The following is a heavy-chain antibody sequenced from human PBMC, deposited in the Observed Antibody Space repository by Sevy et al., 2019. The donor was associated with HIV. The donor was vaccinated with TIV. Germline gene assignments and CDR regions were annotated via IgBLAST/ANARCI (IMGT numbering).Heavy chain of an antibody. D-gene: IGHD6-19*01. CDR2: ISWDGETT. CDR1: GFTFDDYN. Sequence: GGSLRLSCAVSGFTFDDYNLHWIRQPPGKGLEWVSVISWDGETTHYADSVKGRFTISRDNIKDSLYLQMNSLRTEDTALYYCAKGGIAVPGPPDYWGQGTRVTVSS. CDR3: AKGGIAVPGPPDY. J-gene: IGHJ4*02. V-gene: IGHV3-43*01.